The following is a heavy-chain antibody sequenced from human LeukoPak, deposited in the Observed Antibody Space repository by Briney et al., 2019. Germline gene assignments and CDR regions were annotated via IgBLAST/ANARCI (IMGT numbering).Heavy chain of an antibody. Sequence: GGSLRLSCVVSGFSFSSSWMGWVRQTPGRGLEWVATIKPDGSEKYYVDSLKGRFSISRDNAKNSLYLRLNGLRAEDTAVYYCARDFWNYFDYWGQGTLVTVSS. CDR1: GFSFSSSW. CDR3: ARDFWNYFDY. CDR2: IKPDGSEK. J-gene: IGHJ4*02. D-gene: IGHD1-1*01. V-gene: IGHV3-7*05.